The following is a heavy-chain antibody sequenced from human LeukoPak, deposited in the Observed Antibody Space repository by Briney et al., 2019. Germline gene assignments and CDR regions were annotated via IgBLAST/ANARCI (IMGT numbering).Heavy chain of an antibody. CDR2: IYYSGST. Sequence: SETLSLTCTVSGGSISSYYWSWIRQPPGKGLEWIGYIYYSGSTNYNPSLKSRVTISVDTSKNQFSLKLSSVTAADTAVYYCARRNNVRSMDVWGQGTTVTVS. D-gene: IGHD1/OR15-1a*01. J-gene: IGHJ6*02. CDR1: GGSISSYY. V-gene: IGHV4-59*08. CDR3: ARRNNVRSMDV.